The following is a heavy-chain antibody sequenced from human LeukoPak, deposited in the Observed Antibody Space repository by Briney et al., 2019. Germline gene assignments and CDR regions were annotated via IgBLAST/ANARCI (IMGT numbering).Heavy chain of an antibody. Sequence: PGGSLRLSCAASGFTFSSYGMHWVRQAPGKGLEWVAFLRLDGINKYYADSVKGRFTISRDNSKNTVYLQMNSLRAEDTAVYYCAKGYSSGSGYCDYWGQGTLVTVSS. D-gene: IGHD6-19*01. CDR1: GFTFSSYG. J-gene: IGHJ4*02. CDR2: LRLDGINK. CDR3: AKGYSSGSGYCDY. V-gene: IGHV3-30*02.